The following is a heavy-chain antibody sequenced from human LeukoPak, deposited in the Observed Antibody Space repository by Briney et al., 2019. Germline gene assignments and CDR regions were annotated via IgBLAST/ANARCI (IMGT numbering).Heavy chain of an antibody. Sequence: PSETLSLTCTVSGGSISSYYWSWIRQPPGKGLEWIGYIYYSGSTNYNPSLKSRVTISVDTSKNQFSLKLSSVTAADTAVYYCARGSGYGYGYDAFDIWGQGTMVTVSS. CDR1: GGSISSYY. CDR2: IYYSGST. D-gene: IGHD5-18*01. V-gene: IGHV4-59*01. CDR3: ARGSGYGYGYDAFDI. J-gene: IGHJ3*02.